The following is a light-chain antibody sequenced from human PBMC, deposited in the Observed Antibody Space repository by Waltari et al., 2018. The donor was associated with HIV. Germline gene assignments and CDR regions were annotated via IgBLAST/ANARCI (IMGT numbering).Light chain of an antibody. CDR1: SGSVSTSSH. V-gene: IGLV8-61*01. CDR3: VMYMGSGPWV. CDR2: STN. J-gene: IGLJ3*02. Sequence: QTVVTQEPSFSVSPGGTVTLTCGLSSGSVSTSSHPSWSQQTPGQAPRTLIYSTNTRSSGVPDRFSGSILGNKAALTITGAQADDESDYYCVMYMGSGPWVFGGGTKLTVL.